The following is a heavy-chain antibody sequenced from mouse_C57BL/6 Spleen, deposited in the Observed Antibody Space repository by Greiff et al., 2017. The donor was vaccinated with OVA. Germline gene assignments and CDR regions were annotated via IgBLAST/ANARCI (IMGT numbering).Heavy chain of an antibody. CDR3: ARRGAYYSNRYAMDY. V-gene: IGHV1-9*01. J-gene: IGHJ4*01. CDR2: ILPGSGST. CDR1: GYTFTGYW. Sequence: VKVVESGAELMKPGASVKLSCKATGYTFTGYWIEWVKQRPGHGLEWIGEILPGSGSTNYNEKFKGKATFTADTSSNTAYMQLSSLTTEDSAIYCCARRGAYYSNRYAMDYWGQGTSVTVSS. D-gene: IGHD2-5*01.